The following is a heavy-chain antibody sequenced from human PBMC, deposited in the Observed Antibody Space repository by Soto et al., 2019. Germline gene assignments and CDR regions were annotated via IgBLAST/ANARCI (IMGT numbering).Heavy chain of an antibody. CDR3: ARIGNEYVWGSYRKIDY. D-gene: IGHD3-16*02. CDR1: GGSISSGGYY. V-gene: IGHV4-31*03. CDR2: IYYSGST. J-gene: IGHJ4*02. Sequence: QVQLQESGPGLVKPSQTLSLTCTVSGGSISSGGYYWSWIRQHPGKGLEWIGYIYYSGSTYYNPSLKSRVTISVDTSKNPFSRKLSSVTAADTAVYYCARIGNEYVWGSYRKIDYWGQGTLVTVSS.